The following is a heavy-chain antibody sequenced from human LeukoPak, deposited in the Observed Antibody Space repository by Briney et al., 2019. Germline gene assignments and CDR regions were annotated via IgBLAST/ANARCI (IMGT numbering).Heavy chain of an antibody. CDR1: GGSISSGDYY. J-gene: IGHJ6*02. CDR2: IYYSGST. Sequence: SQTLSLTCTVSGGSISSGDYYWSWIRQPPGKGLEWIGYIYYSGSTYYNPSLKSRVTISVDTSKNQFSLKLSSVTAADTAVYYCAREEALLWFGEPSGGMDVWGQGTTVTVSS. V-gene: IGHV4-30-4*01. D-gene: IGHD3-10*01. CDR3: AREEALLWFGEPSGGMDV.